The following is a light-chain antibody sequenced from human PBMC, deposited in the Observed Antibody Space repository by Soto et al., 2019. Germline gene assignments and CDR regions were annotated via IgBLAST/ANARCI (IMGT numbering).Light chain of an antibody. CDR3: QQSYSTPR. Sequence: DIQVTHSRSSLSASVGDRVTITCQASQDISNYLNWYQQKPGKAPQLLIYDASNLETGVPSRFSGSGSGTDFTLTISSLQPEDFATYYCQQSYSTPRFGGGTKVDIK. J-gene: IGKJ4*01. CDR1: QDISNY. V-gene: IGKV1-39*01. CDR2: DAS.